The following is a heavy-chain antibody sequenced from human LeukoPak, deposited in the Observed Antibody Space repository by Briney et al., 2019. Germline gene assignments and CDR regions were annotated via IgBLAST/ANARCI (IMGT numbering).Heavy chain of an antibody. CDR2: IYYSGST. V-gene: IGHV4-59*01. J-gene: IGHJ6*02. CDR1: GGSISSYY. D-gene: IGHD2-2*01. Sequence: SETLSLTCTVSGGSISSYYWSWIRQPPGKGLEWIGYIYYSGSTNYNPSLKSRVTISVDTSKNQFSLKLSSVTAADTAVYYCARVPPLWGSSTRIHYYYGMDVWGQGTTVTVSS. CDR3: ARVPPLWGSSTRIHYYYGMDV.